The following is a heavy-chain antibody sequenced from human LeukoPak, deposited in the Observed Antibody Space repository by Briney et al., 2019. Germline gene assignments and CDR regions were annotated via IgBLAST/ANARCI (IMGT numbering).Heavy chain of an antibody. CDR1: GVSFSGYY. CDR2: INHSGST. CDR3: ARGSPRGYGSGSYVRSWFDP. D-gene: IGHD3-10*01. V-gene: IGHV4-34*01. J-gene: IGHJ5*02. Sequence: SETLSLTCAVYGVSFSGYYWSWIRQPPGKGLEWIGEINHSGSTNYNPSLKSRVTISVDTSKNQFSLKLSSVTAADTAVYYCARGSPRGYGSGSYVRSWFDPWGQGTLVTVSS.